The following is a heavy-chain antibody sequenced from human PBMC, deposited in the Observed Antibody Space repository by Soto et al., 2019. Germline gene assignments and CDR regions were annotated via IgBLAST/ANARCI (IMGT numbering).Heavy chain of an antibody. J-gene: IGHJ4*02. D-gene: IGHD3-22*01. CDR3: ARGTYYYDSSGYYPVYYFDY. Sequence: ASVKVSCKASGYTFTSYAMHWVRQAPGQRLEWMGWINAGNGNTKYSQKFQGRVTITRDTSASTAYMELSSLRSEDTAVYYCARGTYYYDSSGYYPVYYFDYWGQGTLVTVSS. CDR1: GYTFTSYA. V-gene: IGHV1-3*01. CDR2: INAGNGNT.